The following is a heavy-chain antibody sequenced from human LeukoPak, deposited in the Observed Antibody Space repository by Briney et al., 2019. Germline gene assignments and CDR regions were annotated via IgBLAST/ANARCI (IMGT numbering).Heavy chain of an antibody. CDR2: IHYSGRA. V-gene: IGHV4-59*01. CDR1: GGSISGYY. J-gene: IGHJ6*02. Sequence: SETLSLTCSVSGGSISGYYWTWVRQPPGKGLEWIGQIHYSGRADYNPSLKRRITMSVHTSRNQISLKLSSVTAADTAIYYCVRFGVNYDMDVWGQGTTVTVFS. CDR3: VRFGVNYDMDV. D-gene: IGHD3-16*01.